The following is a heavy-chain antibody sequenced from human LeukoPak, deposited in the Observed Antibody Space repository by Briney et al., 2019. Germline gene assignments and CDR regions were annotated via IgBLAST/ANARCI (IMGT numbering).Heavy chain of an antibody. V-gene: IGHV1-69*06. J-gene: IGHJ4*02. CDR2: IIPIFGTA. D-gene: IGHD6-13*01. CDR1: GGTFSSYA. Sequence: ASVKVSCKASGGTFSSYAISWVRQAPGQGLEWMGGIIPIFGTANYAQKFQGRVTITADKSTSTAYMELSSLRSEDTAVYYCARAGYSSSWYSYFGYWGQGTLVTVSS. CDR3: ARAGYSSSWYSYFGY.